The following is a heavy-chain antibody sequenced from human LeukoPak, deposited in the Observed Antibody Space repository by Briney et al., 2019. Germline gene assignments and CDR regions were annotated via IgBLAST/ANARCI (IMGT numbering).Heavy chain of an antibody. CDR3: ARLNWSDLDY. V-gene: IGHV4-59*08. CDR2: IYYSGST. CDR1: GGSISSYY. Sequence: PSETLSLTCTVSGGSISSYYWSWIRQPPGKGLEWIGYIYYSGSTNYNPSLKSRVTISVDTSKNQFSLKLTSVTAADTAVYYCARLNWSDLDYWGQGTLVTVSS. D-gene: IGHD1-20*01. J-gene: IGHJ4*02.